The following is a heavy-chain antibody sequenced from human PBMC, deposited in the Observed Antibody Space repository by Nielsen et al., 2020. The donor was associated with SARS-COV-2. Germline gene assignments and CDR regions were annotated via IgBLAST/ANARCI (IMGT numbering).Heavy chain of an antibody. V-gene: IGHV3-30*18. J-gene: IGHJ4*02. CDR2: ISYEGSKQ. CDR3: AKDRATFMIYFRRGGPDY. CDR1: AFGFNNYG. D-gene: IGHD3/OR15-3a*01. Sequence: GGSLRLSCAASAFGFNNYGMHWVRQAPGKGLEWVAYISYEGSKQFYADSVKGRFTISRDSSKTTLYLQMNSLRAEDTAMYYCAKDRATFMIYFRRGGPDYWGQGTLVTVSS.